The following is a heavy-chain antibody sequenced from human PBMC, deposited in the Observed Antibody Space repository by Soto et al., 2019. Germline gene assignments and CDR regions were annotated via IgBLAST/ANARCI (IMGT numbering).Heavy chain of an antibody. D-gene: IGHD3-10*01. CDR2: IYSGGST. V-gene: IGHV3-53*04. CDR1: GFTVSSNY. CDR3: ARESQYYYGSGSYFDY. Sequence: GGSLRLSCAASGFTVSSNYMSWVRQAPGKGLEWVSVIYSGGSTYYADSVKGRFTISRHNSKNTLYLQMNSLRAEDTAVYYCARESQYYYGSGSYFDYWGQGTLVTVSS. J-gene: IGHJ4*02.